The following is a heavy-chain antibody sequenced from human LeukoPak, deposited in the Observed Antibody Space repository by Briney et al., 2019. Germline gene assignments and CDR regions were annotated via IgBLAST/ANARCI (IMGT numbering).Heavy chain of an antibody. CDR1: GFTFSSYS. CDR3: ARGAGASGVIDAFDI. D-gene: IGHD1-26*01. CDR2: ISGSGGST. Sequence: GGSLRLSCAASGFTFSSYSMNWVRQAPGKGLEWASAISGSGGSTYYAASVRGRFTISRDTSRSTLYLQMNGPRAEDTALYYCARGAGASGVIDAFDIWGQGTMVTVSS. J-gene: IGHJ3*02. V-gene: IGHV3-23*01.